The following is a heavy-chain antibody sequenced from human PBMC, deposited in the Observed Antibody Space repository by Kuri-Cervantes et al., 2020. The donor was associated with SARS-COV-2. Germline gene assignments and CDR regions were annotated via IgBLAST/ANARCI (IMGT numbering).Heavy chain of an antibody. Sequence: GESLKISCAASGFNFDNYAMYWVRQAPGKGLEWVSGVSDDGATTYYVDSVKGRFTISRDNSKNTLYLQINSLRAEDTAVYHCAKPTLATRPRWFHAWGQGTLVTVSS. CDR1: GFNFDNYA. CDR2: VSDDGATT. D-gene: IGHD4-23*01. J-gene: IGHJ5*02. CDR3: AKPTLATRPRWFHA. V-gene: IGHV3-23*01.